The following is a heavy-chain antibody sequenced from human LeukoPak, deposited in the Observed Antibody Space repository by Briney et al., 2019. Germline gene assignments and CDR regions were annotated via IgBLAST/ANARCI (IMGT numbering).Heavy chain of an antibody. J-gene: IGHJ4*02. CDR1: GYTSTGYN. V-gene: IGHV1-2*02. CDR3: AREYYDSSTHYLSFDY. Sequence: ASVKVSCKSSGYTSTGYNVHWVRQTPGQGLQWMGWINPHSGNTKYAQKFQGRVTMTRDTSISTAYMDLSRLRSDDTAIYYCAREYYDSSTHYLSFDYWGQGTLVTVSS. D-gene: IGHD3-22*01. CDR2: INPHSGNT.